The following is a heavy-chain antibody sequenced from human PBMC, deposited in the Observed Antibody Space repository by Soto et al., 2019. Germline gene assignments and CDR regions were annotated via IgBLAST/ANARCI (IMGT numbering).Heavy chain of an antibody. V-gene: IGHV4-31*03. J-gene: IGHJ5*02. CDR1: GYSMRIGGYY. D-gene: IGHD3-10*01. CDR2: IYYGGST. Sequence: QVQLQESGPGLVKPSQTLSLTCSVSGYSMRIGGYYWSWIRQLPGKGLEWIGYIYYGGSTNYNPSVQSRVTISVDTTKTQFCLRLSSVTAADTAVYYCARGKGSGRARDWFDTWGQGTRVTVSS. CDR3: ARGKGSGRARDWFDT.